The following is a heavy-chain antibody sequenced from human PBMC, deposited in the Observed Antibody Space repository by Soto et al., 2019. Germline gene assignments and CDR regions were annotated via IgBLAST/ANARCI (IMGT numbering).Heavy chain of an antibody. CDR1: GFTFSAYH. V-gene: IGHV3-21*04. CDR3: ARGYCGGGGCYLRRDAFDV. J-gene: IGHJ3*01. D-gene: IGHD2-15*01. CDR2: INPSSSHI. Sequence: EVQLVESGGGLVMPGGSLSLSCAASGFTFSAYHMNWVRQAPGKGLEWVSSINPSSSHIYYADSVRGRFTISRDDSKNSVSRQMNSLRTEDAALYYCARGYCGGGGCYLRRDAFDVWGQGTMVTVSS.